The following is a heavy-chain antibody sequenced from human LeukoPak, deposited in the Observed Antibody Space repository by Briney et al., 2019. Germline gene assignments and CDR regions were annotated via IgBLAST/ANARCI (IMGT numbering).Heavy chain of an antibody. CDR3: TRDGDIVGATEYYFDY. Sequence: GGSLRLSCTASGFTFGDYAMSWVRQAPGKGLEWVGFIRSKAYGGTTEYAASVKGRFTISRDDSKSIAYLQMNSLKTEDTAMYYCTRDGDIVGATEYYFDYWGQGTLVTVSS. V-gene: IGHV3-49*04. J-gene: IGHJ4*02. CDR1: GFTFGDYA. D-gene: IGHD1-26*01. CDR2: IRSKAYGGTT.